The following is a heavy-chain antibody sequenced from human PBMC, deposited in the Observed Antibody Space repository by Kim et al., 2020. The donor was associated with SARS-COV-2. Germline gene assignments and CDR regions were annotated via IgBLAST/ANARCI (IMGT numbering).Heavy chain of an antibody. Sequence: ASVKVSCKASGYTFTNYYMHWVRQAPGQGLEWMGIINPSGGSTTYAQKFQGRVTMTRDTSTSTVYMELSSLRSEDTAVYYCARDTGSRDGYKYYFDYWGQGTLVTVSS. D-gene: IGHD3-10*01. CDR1: GYTFTNYY. CDR2: INPSGGST. CDR3: ARDTGSRDGYKYYFDY. J-gene: IGHJ4*02. V-gene: IGHV1-46*01.